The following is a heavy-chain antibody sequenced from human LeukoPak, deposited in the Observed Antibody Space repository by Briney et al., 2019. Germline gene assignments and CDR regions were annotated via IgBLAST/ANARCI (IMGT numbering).Heavy chain of an antibody. D-gene: IGHD1-26*01. V-gene: IGHV3-74*01. J-gene: IGHJ4*02. CDR2: INIDGSTT. Sequence: GGSLRLSCAASGFTFSCYWMHWVRQAPGKGLVWASRINIDGSTTRYADSVKGRFTISRDNAKNTLYLQMNSLRAEDTAVYYCARAPRSGSYDYWGQGTLVTVS. CDR3: ARAPRSGSYDY. CDR1: GFTFSCYW.